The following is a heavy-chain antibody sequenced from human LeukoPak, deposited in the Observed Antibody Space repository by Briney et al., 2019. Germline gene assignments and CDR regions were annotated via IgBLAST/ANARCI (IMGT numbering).Heavy chain of an antibody. Sequence: ASVKVSCKASGYTFTSYGISWVRQAPGQGLEWMGWITPNSGATLYAQQFQGRVTMTRDTSISTVYMELNNLISDDTAVYYCARGARSGTYRRFDFWGQGTLVTVSS. V-gene: IGHV1-2*02. CDR2: ITPNSGAT. CDR1: GYTFTSYG. D-gene: IGHD3-10*01. J-gene: IGHJ4*02. CDR3: ARGARSGTYRRFDF.